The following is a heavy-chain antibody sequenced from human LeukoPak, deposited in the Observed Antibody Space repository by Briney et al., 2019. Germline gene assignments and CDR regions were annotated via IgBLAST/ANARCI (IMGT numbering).Heavy chain of an antibody. V-gene: IGHV4-59*01. CDR2: IYYSGST. CDR1: GGSISSYY. D-gene: IGHD3-22*01. J-gene: IGHJ3*02. CDR3: ARDGHYYDSSGYGDAFDI. Sequence: SETLSLTCTVSGGSISSYYWSWIRQPPGKGLEWIGYIYYSGSTNYNPSLKSRVTISVDTSKNQFSLKLSSVTAADTAVYYCARDGHYYDSSGYGDAFDIWGQGTMVTVSS.